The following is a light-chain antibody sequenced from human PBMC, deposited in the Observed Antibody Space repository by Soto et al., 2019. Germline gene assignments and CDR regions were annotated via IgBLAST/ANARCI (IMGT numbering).Light chain of an antibody. V-gene: IGKV3-11*01. CDR2: DAS. CDR3: QQRSSWPLLT. CDR1: QSVSNY. Sequence: EIVLTQSPSILSLSPGDRATLSCRASQSVSNYLAWFQQKPGQAPRLLIYDASTMATGIPARFSGSGSGTEFTLIISSLEPADFAVYYCQQRSSWPLLTFGGGTKVEI. J-gene: IGKJ4*01.